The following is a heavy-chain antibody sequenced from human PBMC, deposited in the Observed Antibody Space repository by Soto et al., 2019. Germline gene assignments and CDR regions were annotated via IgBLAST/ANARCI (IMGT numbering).Heavy chain of an antibody. Sequence: GVSLRLSCAASGFTFSDDYMSWIRQAQGKGLEWVSYISSSGNILYYTDSVKGRFTISRDNAKNSLYLQMNNLRAEDTAVYYCARDGDYYDSSGYFLRDAFDIWGQGTMVTVSS. V-gene: IGHV3-11*01. J-gene: IGHJ3*02. D-gene: IGHD3-22*01. CDR3: ARDGDYYDSSGYFLRDAFDI. CDR2: ISSSGNIL. CDR1: GFTFSDDY.